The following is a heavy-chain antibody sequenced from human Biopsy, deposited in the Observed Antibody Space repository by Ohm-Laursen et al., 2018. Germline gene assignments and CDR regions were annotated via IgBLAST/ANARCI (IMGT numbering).Heavy chain of an antibody. Sequence: SVKVSCKVSGGTFTNYAISWVRQAPGQGLEWMGGIIPMLGTVQYARKLRGRVTITADKPTSTAYMELTSLTSDDTAVYFCAREAIGYQLPCDDWGQGTLVTVSS. J-gene: IGHJ4*02. D-gene: IGHD2-2*01. V-gene: IGHV1-69*10. CDR3: AREAIGYQLPCDD. CDR2: IIPMLGTV. CDR1: GGTFTNYA.